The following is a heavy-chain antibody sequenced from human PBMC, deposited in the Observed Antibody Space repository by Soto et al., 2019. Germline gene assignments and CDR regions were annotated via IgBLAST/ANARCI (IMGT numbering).Heavy chain of an antibody. Sequence: QVQLVESGGGVVQPGRSLRLSCAASGLTFSSYGMHWVRQAPGKGLEWVAVIWYDGSNKYYGDSVKGRFTISRDNSKNTLYLQMQSLRAEDTAVVYCATDPVHSDFWSGDDYYYGMDVWGQGTTVTVSS. J-gene: IGHJ6*02. V-gene: IGHV3-33*01. D-gene: IGHD3-3*01. CDR2: IWYDGSNK. CDR3: ATDPVHSDFWSGDDYYYGMDV. CDR1: GLTFSSYG.